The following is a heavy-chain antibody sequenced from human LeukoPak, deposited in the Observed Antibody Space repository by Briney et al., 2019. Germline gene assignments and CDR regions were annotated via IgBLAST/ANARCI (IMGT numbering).Heavy chain of an antibody. Sequence: GGSLRLSCEASGFSFSAYSLNWVRQAPGKGLEWISSISSGSSLINYADSVKGRFTISRDNAKNALYLQMSSLRVEDTALYYCATSIGSWLPIDYWGQGTLVTVSS. CDR2: ISSGSSLI. V-gene: IGHV3-48*01. J-gene: IGHJ4*02. CDR1: GFSFSAYS. D-gene: IGHD6-19*01. CDR3: ATSIGSWLPIDY.